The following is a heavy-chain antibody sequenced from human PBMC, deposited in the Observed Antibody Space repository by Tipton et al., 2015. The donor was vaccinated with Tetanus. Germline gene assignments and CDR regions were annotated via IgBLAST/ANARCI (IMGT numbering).Heavy chain of an antibody. J-gene: IGHJ3*02. CDR2: ISSSGSTI. CDR1: GFTFSDYY. V-gene: IGHV3-11*01. Sequence: GSLRLSCAASGFTFSDYYMSWIRQAPGKGLEWVSYISSSGSTIYYADSVKGRFTTSRDNAKNSLYLQMNSLRAEDMAVYYCARPYGSGSDDAFDIWGQGTMVTVSS. CDR3: ARPYGSGSDDAFDI. D-gene: IGHD3-10*01.